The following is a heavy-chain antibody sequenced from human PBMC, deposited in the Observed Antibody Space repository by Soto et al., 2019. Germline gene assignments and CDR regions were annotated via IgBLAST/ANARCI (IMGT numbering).Heavy chain of an antibody. J-gene: IGHJ6*02. D-gene: IGHD4-4*01. CDR1: GYTFTSYD. Sequence: ASVKVSCKASGYTFTSYDINWVRQATGQGLEWMGWMNPNSGNTGYAQKFQGRVTMTRNTSISTAYMELSSLRSEDTAVYYCARVGHDYSKFFFYYGMDVWGQGTTVTVSS. CDR2: MNPNSGNT. CDR3: ARVGHDYSKFFFYYGMDV. V-gene: IGHV1-8*01.